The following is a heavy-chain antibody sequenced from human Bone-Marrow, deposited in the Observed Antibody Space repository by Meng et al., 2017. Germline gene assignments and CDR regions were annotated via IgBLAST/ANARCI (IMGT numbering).Heavy chain of an antibody. Sequence: SVKVSCKASGGTFSSYTISWVRQAPGQGLEWMGRIIPILGIANYAQKFQGRVTITADESTSTAYMELSSLRSEDTAVYYCATRSNYYGSGSYRDYYYYGMDVWGQGTTVTVSS. CDR2: IIPILGIA. D-gene: IGHD3-10*01. CDR3: ATRSNYYGSGSYRDYYYYGMDV. J-gene: IGHJ6*02. V-gene: IGHV1-69*02. CDR1: GGTFSSYT.